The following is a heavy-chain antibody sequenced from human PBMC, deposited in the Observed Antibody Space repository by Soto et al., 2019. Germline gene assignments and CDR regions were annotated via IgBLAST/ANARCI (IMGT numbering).Heavy chain of an antibody. Sequence: SETLSLTCTVSGGSVSSGSYYWSWIRQPPGKGLEWIGYIYYSGSTNYNPSLKSRVTISVDTSKNQFSLKLSSVTAADTAVYYCATIGLIAAAEDYFAYWGQGTLVTVSS. J-gene: IGHJ4*02. D-gene: IGHD6-13*01. CDR2: IYYSGST. CDR3: ATIGLIAAAEDYFAY. CDR1: GGSVSSGSYY. V-gene: IGHV4-61*01.